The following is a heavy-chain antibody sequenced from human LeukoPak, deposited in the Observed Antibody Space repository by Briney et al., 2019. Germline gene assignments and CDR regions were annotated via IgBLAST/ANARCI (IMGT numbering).Heavy chain of an antibody. D-gene: IGHD5-18*01. Sequence: SETLSLTCTVSGGSISSYYWSWIRQPPGKGLEWIGYIYYSGSTDYNPSLKSRVTISVDTSKNQFSLRLSSVTAADTAVYYCARDHGYNYWDYYMDVWGKGTTVTVSS. CDR2: IYYSGST. CDR1: GGSISSYY. V-gene: IGHV4-59*01. CDR3: ARDHGYNYWDYYMDV. J-gene: IGHJ6*03.